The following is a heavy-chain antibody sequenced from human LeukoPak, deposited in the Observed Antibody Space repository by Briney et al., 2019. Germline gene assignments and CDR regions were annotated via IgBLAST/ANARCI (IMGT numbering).Heavy chain of an antibody. D-gene: IGHD4-23*01. CDR3: ARDVSNSFDY. V-gene: IGHV1-2*02. J-gene: IGHJ4*02. CDR2: INPNSGGT. Sequence: ASVKVSCKASGYKFTDDYMPWVRQAPGQGLEWMGWINPNSGGTNYAQKFQDRVTMTRDTSISTAYMELTRLRPDDTAVYHCARDVSNSFDYWGQGTLVTVSS. CDR1: GYKFTDDY.